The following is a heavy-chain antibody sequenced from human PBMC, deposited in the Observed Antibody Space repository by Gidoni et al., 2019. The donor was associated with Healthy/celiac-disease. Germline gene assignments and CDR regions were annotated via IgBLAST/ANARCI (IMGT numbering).Heavy chain of an antibody. Sequence: EVQLVESGGVVVQPGGSLRLSCAASGFTFDDYTMHWVRQAPGKGLEWVSLISWDGGSTYYADSVKGRFTISRDNSKNSLYLQMNSLRTEDTALYYCAKDKLSSGYLGYFDYWGQGTLVTVSS. V-gene: IGHV3-43*01. CDR3: AKDKLSSGYLGYFDY. J-gene: IGHJ4*02. D-gene: IGHD3-22*01. CDR1: GFTFDDYT. CDR2: ISWDGGST.